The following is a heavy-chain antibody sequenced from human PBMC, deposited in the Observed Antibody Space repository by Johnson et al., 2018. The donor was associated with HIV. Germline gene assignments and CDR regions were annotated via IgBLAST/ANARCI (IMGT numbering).Heavy chain of an antibody. J-gene: IGHJ3*02. D-gene: IGHD2-21*01. Sequence: VQLVESGGGLVQPGRSLRLSCAASGFTFDDYAMHWVRQAPGKGLEWFSGISWNSGSIGYADSVKGRFTISRDNAKNSLYLQMNSLRAEDTALYYCAKKLGPGAISDGGAFDIWGQGTMVTVSS. CDR2: ISWNSGSI. V-gene: IGHV3-9*01. CDR3: AKKLGPGAISDGGAFDI. CDR1: GFTFDDYA.